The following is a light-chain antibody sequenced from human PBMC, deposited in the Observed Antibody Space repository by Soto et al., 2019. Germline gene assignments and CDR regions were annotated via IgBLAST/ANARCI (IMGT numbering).Light chain of an antibody. CDR2: GAS. J-gene: IGKJ1*01. CDR1: QSVRSN. CDR3: QQYNNWPPAWT. Sequence: EIVLTQSPGTLSLSPGERATLSCRASQSVRSNLAWYQQKPGQSPRLLIYGASTRATGIPARFSGSGSGTQFTLTISSLQSEDVAVYYCQQYNNWPPAWTFGQGTKVDIK. V-gene: IGKV3-15*01.